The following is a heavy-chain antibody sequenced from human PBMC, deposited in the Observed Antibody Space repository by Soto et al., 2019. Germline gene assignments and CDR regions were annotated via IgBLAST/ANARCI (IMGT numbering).Heavy chain of an antibody. CDR1: GFTFSSYS. CDR2: ISSSSSYI. V-gene: IGHV3-21*01. J-gene: IGHJ4*02. Sequence: GGSLRLSCAASGFTFSSYSMNWVRQAPGKGLEWVSSISSSSSYIYYADSAKGRFTISRDNAKNSLYLQMNSLRAEDTAVYYCARILYYYDSSGYYYYFDYWGQGTLVTVSS. CDR3: ARILYYYDSSGYYYYFDY. D-gene: IGHD3-22*01.